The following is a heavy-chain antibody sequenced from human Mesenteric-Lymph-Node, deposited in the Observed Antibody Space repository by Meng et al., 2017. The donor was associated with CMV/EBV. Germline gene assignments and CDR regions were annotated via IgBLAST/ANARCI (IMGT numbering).Heavy chain of an antibody. V-gene: IGHV3-30-3*01. D-gene: IGHD1-26*01. CDR1: GFSFRTYS. J-gene: IGHJ4*02. Sequence: SGFSFRTYSMHWVRQAPGKGLEWVALITYDGGETYYADSVKGRFTISRDNSKKTLYLQMNSLTTEDTALYYCTRESRRGSYYFFDIWGQGTLVTVSS. CDR2: ITYDGGET. CDR3: TRESRRGSYYFFDI.